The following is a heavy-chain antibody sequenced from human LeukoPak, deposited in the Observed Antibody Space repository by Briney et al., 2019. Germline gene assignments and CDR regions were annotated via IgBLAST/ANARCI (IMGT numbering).Heavy chain of an antibody. V-gene: IGHV1-24*01. Sequence: ASVKVSCKVSGYTLTELSMHWVRQAPGKGLEWMGGFDPEDGETIYAQKFRGRVTMTEDTSTDTAYMELSSLRSEDTAVYYRATTTENWFDPWGQGTLVTVSS. D-gene: IGHD1-1*01. CDR1: GYTLTELS. CDR3: ATTTENWFDP. J-gene: IGHJ5*02. CDR2: FDPEDGET.